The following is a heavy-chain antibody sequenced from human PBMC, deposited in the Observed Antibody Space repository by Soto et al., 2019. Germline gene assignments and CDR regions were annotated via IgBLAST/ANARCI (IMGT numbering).Heavy chain of an antibody. CDR2: TRDRAHSYTT. V-gene: IGHV3-72*01. CDR3: ARVSGGGSYYLDY. Sequence: EVQLVESGGGFVQPGGSLRLSCVASGFTFSDHYMDWVRQAPGKGLEWVGRTRDRAHSYTTEYAASVKGRFTVSRDDSKNTLFVQMRSLTTDDTALYYCARVSGGGSYYLDYWGQGTLVTVS. CDR1: GFTFSDHY. D-gene: IGHD1-26*01. J-gene: IGHJ4*02.